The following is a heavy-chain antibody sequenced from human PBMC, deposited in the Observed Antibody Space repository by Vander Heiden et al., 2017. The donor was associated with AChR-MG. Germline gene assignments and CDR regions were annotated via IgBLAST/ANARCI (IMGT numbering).Heavy chain of an antibody. CDR1: GITFDDYA. Sequence: DVQMVASGGGLVQRGTSMRPSSAASGITFDDYAMPWVRQAPGQGLEWVSGSSWNSGSIGYAASVKGRFTISRDNAKNSLYLQMNSLIAEDTALYYCAKDICSSTSCYPTYYYGMDIWGQGTTVTVSS. J-gene: IGHJ6*02. V-gene: IGHV3-9*01. CDR3: AKDICSSTSCYPTYYYGMDI. CDR2: SSWNSGSI. D-gene: IGHD2-2*01.